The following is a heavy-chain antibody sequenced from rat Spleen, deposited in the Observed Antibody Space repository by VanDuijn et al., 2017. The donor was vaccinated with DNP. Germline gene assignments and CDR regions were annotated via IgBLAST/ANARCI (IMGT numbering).Heavy chain of an antibody. CDR1: GFTFSDYY. Sequence: EVQLVESGGGLVQPGRSLKLSCAASGFTFSDYYMAWVRQAPTKGLEWVAYIRYDGGSTYYGDSVKGRFTISRDNAKSRLYLQMNSLKSEDTATYYCAGQGANLPFDYWGQGVVVTVSS. CDR3: AGQGANLPFDY. D-gene: IGHD5-1*01. V-gene: IGHV5-20*01. CDR2: IRYDGGST. J-gene: IGHJ2*01.